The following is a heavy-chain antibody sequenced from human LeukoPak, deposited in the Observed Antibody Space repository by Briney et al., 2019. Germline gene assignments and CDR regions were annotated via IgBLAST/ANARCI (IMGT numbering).Heavy chain of an antibody. Sequence: SGPTLVKPTETLTLTCTFSGFSLSTTGVGVGWIRQPPGKALEWLALIYWNDDKRYSPSLKSRLTITKDTSKNQVVLTMTNMDPVDTATYYCARRREMATLVYAFDIWGQGTMVTVSS. CDR1: GFSLSTTGVG. D-gene: IGHD5-24*01. CDR3: ARRREMATLVYAFDI. CDR2: IYWNDDK. J-gene: IGHJ3*02. V-gene: IGHV2-5*01.